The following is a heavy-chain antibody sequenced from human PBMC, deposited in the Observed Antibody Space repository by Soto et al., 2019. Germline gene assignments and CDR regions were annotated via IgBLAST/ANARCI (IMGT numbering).Heavy chain of an antibody. CDR1: GGSFSGYY. CDR3: ASSETIFGVVYYGMDV. CDR2: INHSGST. D-gene: IGHD3-3*01. J-gene: IGHJ6*02. Sequence: SETLSLTCAVYGGSFSGYYWTWIRQPPGTGLEWIGEINHSGSTNYNPSLKSRVTISRDNAKNSLYLQMNSLRAEDTAVYYCASSETIFGVVYYGMDVWGQGTTVTVSS. V-gene: IGHV4-34*01.